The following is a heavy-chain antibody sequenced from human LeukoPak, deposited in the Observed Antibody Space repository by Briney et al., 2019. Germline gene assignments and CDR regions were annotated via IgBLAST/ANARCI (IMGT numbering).Heavy chain of an antibody. D-gene: IGHD4-17*01. V-gene: IGHV1-18*01. CDR1: GYTLTSYG. CDR3: TGEPTVGFDY. J-gene: IGHJ4*02. CDR2: ISAYTGDT. Sequence: ASVKVSCKASGYTLTSYGISWVRQAPGQGLEWMGWISAYTGDTNYAQKLPGRVTMTTDTSTSTAYKEMRRLSSDDTAVYYFTGEPTVGFDYWGQGTLVTVSS.